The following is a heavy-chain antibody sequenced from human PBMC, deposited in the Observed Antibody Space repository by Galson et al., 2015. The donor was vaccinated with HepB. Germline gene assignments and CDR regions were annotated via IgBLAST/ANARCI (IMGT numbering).Heavy chain of an antibody. J-gene: IGHJ4*02. V-gene: IGHV3-7*03. CDR2: IKQDGSEK. Sequence: SLRLSCAASGFTFSSYWMSWVRQAPGKGLEWVANIKQDGSEKYYVDSVKGRFTISRDNAKNSLYLQMNSLRAEDTAVYYCARSRIRVLWFGESEKTFDYWGQGTLVTVSS. CDR3: ARSRIRVLWFGESEKTFDY. D-gene: IGHD3-10*01. CDR1: GFTFSSYW.